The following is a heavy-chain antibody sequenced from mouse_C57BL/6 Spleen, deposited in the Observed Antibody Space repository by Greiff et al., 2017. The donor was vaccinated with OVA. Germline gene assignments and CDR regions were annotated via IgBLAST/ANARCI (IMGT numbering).Heavy chain of an antibody. CDR2: INPNNGGT. V-gene: IGHV1-18*01. Sequence: EVQLQESGPELVKPGASVKIPCKASGYTFTDYNMDWVKQSPGKRLEWIGDINPNNGGTIYNQKLKGKATLTVDKSSSTAYMELRSLTSEDTAIYYCAREWNKGTYAMDYWGQGTSVTVSS. J-gene: IGHJ4*01. CDR1: GYTFTDYN. D-gene: IGHD2-14*01. CDR3: AREWNKGTYAMDY.